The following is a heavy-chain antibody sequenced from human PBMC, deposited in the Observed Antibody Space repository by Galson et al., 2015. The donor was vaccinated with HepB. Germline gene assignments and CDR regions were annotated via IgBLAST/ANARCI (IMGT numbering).Heavy chain of an antibody. D-gene: IGHD2-21*02. V-gene: IGHV1-46*03. CDR1: GYTFTSYY. Sequence: SVKVSCKASGYTFTSYYMHWVRQAPGQGLEWMGIINPSGGSTSYAQKFQGRVTMTRDTSTSTVYMELSSLRSEDTAVYYCVRDRSYCGGDCYSYFDYWGQGTLVTVSS. J-gene: IGHJ4*02. CDR3: VRDRSYCGGDCYSYFDY. CDR2: INPSGGST.